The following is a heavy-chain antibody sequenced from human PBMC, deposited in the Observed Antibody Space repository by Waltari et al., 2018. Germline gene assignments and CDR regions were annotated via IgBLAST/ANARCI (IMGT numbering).Heavy chain of an antibody. D-gene: IGHD3-10*01. CDR3: ARVNRESLIRGATIDS. J-gene: IGHJ4*02. V-gene: IGHV3-23*01. CDR1: GFTCRKEG. CDR2: INFIGGKT. Sequence: EVQLLESGGAFVRPGGSVRRSCEAAGFTCRKEGRKGVRQAPGNGLEWVASINFIGGKTVYADSVKGRSNIARDNSKNTLSIQLDSLRLDDTAVYFCARVNRESLIRGATIDSWGQGTRVTVSS.